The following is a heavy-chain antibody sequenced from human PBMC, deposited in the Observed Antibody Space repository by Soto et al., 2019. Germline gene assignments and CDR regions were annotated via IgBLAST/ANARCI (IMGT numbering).Heavy chain of an antibody. Sequence: SETLSLTYIVSGGSFSSYYRSWIRQSPGKGLEWIGYIYYSGSTKYKPSLKSRVTISVDTSKNQFSLKVSSATAADTVFYYCARHSNRNYGLYYFDYWGLGALVTVSS. CDR2: IYYSGST. CDR3: ARHSNRNYGLYYFDY. D-gene: IGHD4-4*01. V-gene: IGHV4-59*08. J-gene: IGHJ4*02. CDR1: GGSFSSYY.